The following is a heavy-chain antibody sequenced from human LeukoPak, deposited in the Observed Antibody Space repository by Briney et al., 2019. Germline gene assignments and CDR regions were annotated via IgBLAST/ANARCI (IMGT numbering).Heavy chain of an antibody. J-gene: IGHJ4*02. D-gene: IGHD3-10*01. CDR3: AREGYYYGSGSYTVDRARHYFDY. Sequence: PSVKVSCKASGGTFSSYAISWVRQAPGEGLEWMGGIIPIFGTATYAQKFQGRVTITADESTSTAYMELSSLRSEDTAVYYCAREGYYYGSGSYTVDRARHYFDYWGQGTLVTVSS. CDR2: IIPIFGTA. V-gene: IGHV1-69*01. CDR1: GGTFSSYA.